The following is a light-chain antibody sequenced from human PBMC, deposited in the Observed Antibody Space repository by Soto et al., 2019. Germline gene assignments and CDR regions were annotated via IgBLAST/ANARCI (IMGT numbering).Light chain of an antibody. CDR1: QGINIW. CDR2: AAS. J-gene: IGKJ3*01. V-gene: IGKV1-12*01. Sequence: DLQMTQSPSSVSASVGDRVTITCRSSQGINIWLAWYQQKPGKAPKLLIYAASSLQSGVPSRFSGTGSGTDFTLTISSLQPEDFATYYCQQSNSFPFTFGPGTKVEIK. CDR3: QQSNSFPFT.